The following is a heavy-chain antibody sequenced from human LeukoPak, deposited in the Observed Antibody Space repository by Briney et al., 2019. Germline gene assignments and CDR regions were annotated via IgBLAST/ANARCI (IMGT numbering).Heavy chain of an antibody. J-gene: IGHJ2*01. Sequence: ASVKVSCKASGYTFISYGISWVRQAPGQGLEWMGWISAYNGNTNYAQKLQGRVTMTTDTSTSTAYMELRSLRSDDTAVYYCARDRAMYYDFWSGPYWYFDLWGRGTLVTVSS. V-gene: IGHV1-18*01. CDR2: ISAYNGNT. CDR3: ARDRAMYYDFWSGPYWYFDL. CDR1: GYTFISYG. D-gene: IGHD3-3*01.